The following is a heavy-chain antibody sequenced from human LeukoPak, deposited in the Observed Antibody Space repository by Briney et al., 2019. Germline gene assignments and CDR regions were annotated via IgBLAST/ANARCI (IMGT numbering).Heavy chain of an antibody. V-gene: IGHV4-59*01. CDR1: GGSISSYY. D-gene: IGHD2-15*01. CDR2: IYYSGST. J-gene: IGHJ3*02. CDR3: ARDCSGGSCPAIDAFDI. Sequence: PSETLSLTCTVSGGSISSYYWSWIRQPPGKGLEWIGYIYYSGSTNYNPSLKSRVTISVDTSKNQFSLKLSSVTAADTAVYYCARDCSGGSCPAIDAFDIWGQGTMVTVSS.